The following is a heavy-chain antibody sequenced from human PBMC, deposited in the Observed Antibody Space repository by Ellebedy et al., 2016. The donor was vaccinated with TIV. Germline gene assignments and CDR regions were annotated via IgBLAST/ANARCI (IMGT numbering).Heavy chain of an antibody. J-gene: IGHJ6*02. CDR1: GFTFNNYW. V-gene: IGHV3-74*01. Sequence: PGGSLRLSCAASGFTFNNYWMHWVRQAPGKGLVWVSRIHSDGSTTSYADSARGRFTISRDSAKNTLYLQMNSLRVEDTAVYYCARVGIAATYYGMDVWGQGTTVTVSS. D-gene: IGHD6-13*01. CDR2: IHSDGSTT. CDR3: ARVGIAATYYGMDV.